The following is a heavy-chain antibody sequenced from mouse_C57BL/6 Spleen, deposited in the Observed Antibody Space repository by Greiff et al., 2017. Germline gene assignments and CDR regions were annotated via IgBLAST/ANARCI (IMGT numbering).Heavy chain of an antibody. CDR1: GFNIKDDY. D-gene: IGHD2-4*01. CDR3: TTNYYDYDGTDYFDY. Sequence: DVQLQESGAELVRPGASVKLSCTASGFNIKDDYMHWVKQRPQQGLEWIGWIDPENGDTEYASKFQGKATITADTSSNTAYLQLSSLTSEDTAVYYCTTNYYDYDGTDYFDYWGQGTTLTVSS. CDR2: IDPENGDT. V-gene: IGHV14-4*01. J-gene: IGHJ2*01.